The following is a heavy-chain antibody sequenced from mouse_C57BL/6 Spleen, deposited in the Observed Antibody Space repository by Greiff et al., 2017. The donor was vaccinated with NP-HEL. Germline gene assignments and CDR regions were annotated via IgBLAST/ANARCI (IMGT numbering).Heavy chain of an antibody. D-gene: IGHD2-1*01. J-gene: IGHJ1*03. CDR3: ARGGGNPGGYFYV. CDR2: INYDGSST. Sequence: EVMLVESEGGLVKPGRSMKLSCTASGFTFSDYDMAWVRQAPEKGLEWVANINYDGSSTYYLDSLKSRFIISRDNAKNILYLQMSSLKSEDTATYYCARGGGNPGGYFYVWGTGTTVTVSS. V-gene: IGHV5-16*01. CDR1: GFTFSDYD.